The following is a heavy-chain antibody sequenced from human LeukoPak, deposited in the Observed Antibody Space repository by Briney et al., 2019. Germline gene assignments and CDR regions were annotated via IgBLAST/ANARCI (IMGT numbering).Heavy chain of an antibody. CDR2: INPNSGGT. CDR3: ARDETAVAGTGWFDP. Sequence: ASVKVSCKASGYTFTGYYMHWVRQAPGQGLEWMGWINPNSGGTNYAQKFQGRVTMTRDTSISTAYMELSRLRSDDTAVYYCARDETAVAGTGWFDPWGQGTLVTASS. CDR1: GYTFTGYY. D-gene: IGHD6-19*01. V-gene: IGHV1-2*02. J-gene: IGHJ5*02.